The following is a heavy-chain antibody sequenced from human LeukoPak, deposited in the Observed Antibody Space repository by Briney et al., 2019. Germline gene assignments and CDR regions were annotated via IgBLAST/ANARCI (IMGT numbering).Heavy chain of an antibody. Sequence: GGSLRLSCLASDFTFSKHGMHWVRQAPGKGLEWVASISSDGSLQFYTAHVKGRFTLSRDNSKNTLHLQMDSLTTEDTAMYYCAKTDGYTYGKLHYWGQGTLVTVSS. J-gene: IGHJ4*02. D-gene: IGHD5-18*01. CDR1: DFTFSKHG. V-gene: IGHV3-30*02. CDR2: ISSDGSLQ. CDR3: AKTDGYTYGKLHY.